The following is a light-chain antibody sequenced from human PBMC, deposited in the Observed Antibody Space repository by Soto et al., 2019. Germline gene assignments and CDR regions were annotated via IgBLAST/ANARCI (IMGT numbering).Light chain of an antibody. CDR1: SSDIGAYNY. CDR3: CSYAGSRSLV. J-gene: IGLJ3*02. Sequence: QSALTQPRSVSGSPGESVTISCTGTSSDIGAYNYVFWYRQYPGKSPKLMIYDVYKRPSGVPDRFSGSKSANTASLTISGLQTEDEADYHCCSYAGSRSLVFGGGTKVTV. V-gene: IGLV2-11*01. CDR2: DVY.